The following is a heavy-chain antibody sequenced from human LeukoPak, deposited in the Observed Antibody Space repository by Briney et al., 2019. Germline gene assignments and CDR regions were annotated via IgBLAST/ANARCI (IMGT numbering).Heavy chain of an antibody. Sequence: SETLSLTCGVYGGSLSGYYWSWIRQPPGKGLDWIGDINHSGRTNNNPSLKSRVTISVDTSKNQFSLNLSSVTAADTAVYYCARLRSPGDFDYWGQGTLVTVSS. CDR1: GGSLSGYY. D-gene: IGHD1-26*01. J-gene: IGHJ4*02. CDR2: INHSGRT. CDR3: ARLRSPGDFDY. V-gene: IGHV4-34*01.